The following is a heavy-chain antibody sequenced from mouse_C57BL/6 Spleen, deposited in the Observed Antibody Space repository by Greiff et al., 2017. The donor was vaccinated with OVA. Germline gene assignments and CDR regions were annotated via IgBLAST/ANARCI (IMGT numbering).Heavy chain of an antibody. CDR3: ARETGSLYYFDY. D-gene: IGHD4-1*01. V-gene: IGHV1-26*01. Sequence: EVQLQQSGPELVKPGASVKISCKASGYTFTDYYMNWVKQSHGKSLEWIGDINPNNGGTSYNQKFKGKATLTVDKSSSTAYMELRSLTSEDSAVYYCARETGSLYYFDYWGQGTTLTVSS. J-gene: IGHJ2*01. CDR2: INPNNGGT. CDR1: GYTFTDYY.